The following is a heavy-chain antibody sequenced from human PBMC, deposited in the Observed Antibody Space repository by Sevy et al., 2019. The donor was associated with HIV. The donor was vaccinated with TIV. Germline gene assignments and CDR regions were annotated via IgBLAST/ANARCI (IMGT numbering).Heavy chain of an antibody. D-gene: IGHD5-18*01. CDR1: GGTFSSYA. Sequence: ASVKVSCKASGGTFSSYAISWVRQAPGQGLEWMGGIIPIFGTANYAQKFQGRDTITADESTSTAYMELSSLRSEDTAVYYCARCLVDTAMVTLDYWGQGTLVSVSS. V-gene: IGHV1-69*13. CDR3: ARCLVDTAMVTLDY. J-gene: IGHJ4*02. CDR2: IIPIFGTA.